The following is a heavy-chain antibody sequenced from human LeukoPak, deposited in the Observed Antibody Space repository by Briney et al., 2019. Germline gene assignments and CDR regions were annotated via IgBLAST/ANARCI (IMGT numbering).Heavy chain of an antibody. Sequence: ASVNVSCKASGYTFTNYGLSWVRLAPGQGLEWMGLISAYSGNTNYAQKFQGRVTMTTDTATNTAYMELRSLRSDDTAVYYCARERSHYFDFWGQGTLVAVST. CDR2: ISAYSGNT. D-gene: IGHD6-13*01. J-gene: IGHJ4*02. CDR1: GYTFTNYG. V-gene: IGHV1-18*01. CDR3: ARERSHYFDF.